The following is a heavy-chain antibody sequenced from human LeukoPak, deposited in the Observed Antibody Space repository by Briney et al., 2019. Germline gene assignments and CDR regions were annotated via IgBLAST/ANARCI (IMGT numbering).Heavy chain of an antibody. V-gene: IGHV3-21*01. CDR3: ARDLRDYYYYMDV. CDR2: ISSSYSYI. J-gene: IGHJ6*03. Sequence: GGSLRLSCAASGFTFSTYSMNWVRQAPGKGLEWVSSISSSYSYIYYADSVKGRFTISRDNAKNSLYLQMNSLRAEDTAVYYCARDLRDYYYYMDVWGKGTTVTVSS. CDR1: GFTFSTYS.